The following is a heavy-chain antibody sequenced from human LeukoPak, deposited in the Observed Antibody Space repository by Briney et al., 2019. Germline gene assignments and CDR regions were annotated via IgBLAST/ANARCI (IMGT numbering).Heavy chain of an antibody. CDR1: GYTFTSYG. CDR2: ISAYNDNT. CDR3: ARGERDSWYRRDAFDI. V-gene: IGHV1-18*01. D-gene: IGHD6-13*01. Sequence: ASVKVSCKASGYTFTSYGISWVRQAPGQGLEWMGWISAYNDNTNYAQKLQGRVTMTRNTSISTAYMELSSLRSEDTAVYYCARGERDSWYRRDAFDIWGQGTMVTVSS. J-gene: IGHJ3*02.